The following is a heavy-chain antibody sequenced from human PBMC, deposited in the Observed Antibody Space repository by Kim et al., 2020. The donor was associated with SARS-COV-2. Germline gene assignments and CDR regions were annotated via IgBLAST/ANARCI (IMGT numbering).Heavy chain of an antibody. D-gene: IGHD3-10*01. Sequence: SETLSLTCTVSGGSISGYFWSWIRQPPGMGLEWIDYIYYDGSANYNPSLRSRVTISVDTSKNQFSLKLSSVTAADTAVYYCGRFGSGASPVPDDCWGQGTLVTVSS. V-gene: IGHV4-59*01. CDR1: GGSISGYF. CDR2: IYYDGSA. J-gene: IGHJ4*02. CDR3: GRFGSGASPVPDDC.